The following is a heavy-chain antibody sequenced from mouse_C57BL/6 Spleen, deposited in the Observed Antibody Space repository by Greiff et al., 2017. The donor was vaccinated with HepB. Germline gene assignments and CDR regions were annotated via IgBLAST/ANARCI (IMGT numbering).Heavy chain of an antibody. J-gene: IGHJ2*01. D-gene: IGHD2-1*01. CDR1: GYTFTSYW. CDR2: IDPSDSYT. V-gene: IGHV1-50*01. Sequence: QVQLKQPGAELVKPGASVKLSCKASGYTFTSYWMQWVKQRPGQGLEWIGEIDPSDSYTNYNQKFKGKATLTVDTSSSTAYMQLSSLTSEDSAVYYCARGGNSLFDYWGQGTTLTVSS. CDR3: ARGGNSLFDY.